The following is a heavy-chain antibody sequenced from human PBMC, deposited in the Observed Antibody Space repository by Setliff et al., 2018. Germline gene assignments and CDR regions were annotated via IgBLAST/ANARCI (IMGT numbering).Heavy chain of an antibody. CDR1: DGSLSDYY. Sequence: SETLSLTCAVYDGSLSDYYWSWIRQPPGKGLEWIGEINHSGSTNYKSSLKSRVTISVDTSKNQFSLKLNSVTAADTAVYYCARRWNFGPYGSGIHDGCDMWGQGTMVTVSS. D-gene: IGHD3-10*01. J-gene: IGHJ3*02. CDR2: INHSGST. V-gene: IGHV4-34*01. CDR3: ARRWNFGPYGSGIHDGCDM.